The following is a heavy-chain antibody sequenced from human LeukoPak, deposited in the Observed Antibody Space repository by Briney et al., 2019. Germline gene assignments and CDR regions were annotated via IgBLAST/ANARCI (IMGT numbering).Heavy chain of an antibody. CDR3: ARESGYYGSGSYYTYGMDV. J-gene: IGHJ6*02. CDR1: GYTFTGYY. D-gene: IGHD3-10*01. V-gene: IGHV1-2*02. CDR2: INPNSGGT. Sequence: ASVKVSCKASGYTFTGYYMHWVRQAPGQGLEWMGWINPNSGGTNYAQKFQGRVTMTRDTSISTAHMELSRLRSDDTAVYYCARESGYYGSGSYYTYGMDVWGQGTTVTVSS.